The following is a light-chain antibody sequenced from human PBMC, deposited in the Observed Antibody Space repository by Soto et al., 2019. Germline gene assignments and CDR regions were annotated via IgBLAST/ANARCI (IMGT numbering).Light chain of an antibody. CDR3: LQDYNYPRT. J-gene: IGKJ1*01. Sequence: AIQMTQSPSFLSASVGDRFIITCRASQDIRNDLGWYQHKPGKAPKVLISAASSLQSGVPSRFSGSGSGTDFTLTISSLQPEDFATYYCLQDYNYPRTFGQGTKVDIK. CDR1: QDIRND. V-gene: IGKV1-6*01. CDR2: AAS.